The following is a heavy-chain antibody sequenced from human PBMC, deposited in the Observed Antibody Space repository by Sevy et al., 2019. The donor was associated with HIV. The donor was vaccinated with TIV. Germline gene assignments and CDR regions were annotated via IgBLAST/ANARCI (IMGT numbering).Heavy chain of an antibody. CDR3: AREGCTKPHDY. CDR1: GFTFNKYS. Sequence: GGSLRLSFAASGFTFNKYSMSWVRQPLGKGLEWVSTLSFGGGEINYADSVKGRFTISRDNSKSSVYLQMNNLRPEDTAVYYCAREGCTKPHDYWGQGTLVTVSS. V-gene: IGHV3-23*01. CDR2: LSFGGGEI. J-gene: IGHJ4*02. D-gene: IGHD2-8*01.